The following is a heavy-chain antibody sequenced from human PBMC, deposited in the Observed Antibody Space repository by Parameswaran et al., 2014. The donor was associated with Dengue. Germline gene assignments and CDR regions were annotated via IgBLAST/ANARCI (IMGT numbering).Heavy chain of an antibody. J-gene: IGHJ4*02. Sequence: WVRQAPGQGLEWMGRIIPILGIANYAQKFQGRVTITADKSTSTAYMELSSLRSEDTAVYYCARVAAVVTRVNKRNHYFDYWGQGTLVTVSS. V-gene: IGHV1-69*02. CDR3: ARVAAVVTRVNKRNHYFDY. CDR2: IIPILGIA. D-gene: IGHD4-23*01.